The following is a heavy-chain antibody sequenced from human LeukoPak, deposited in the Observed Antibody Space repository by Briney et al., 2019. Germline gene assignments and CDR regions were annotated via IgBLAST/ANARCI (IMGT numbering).Heavy chain of an antibody. CDR2: IYYSET. CDR1: GASISSYY. D-gene: IGHD6-13*01. Sequence: SETLSLTCSVSGASISSYYWSWIRQSPGKGLEWIGNIYYSETNYNPSLKSRVIISADTSKNQFSLRLTSVTAADTAVYYCARDVWGIGAADGVKSYHYCYMDVWSKGTTVTVSS. CDR3: ARDVWGIGAADGVKSYHYCYMDV. J-gene: IGHJ6*03. V-gene: IGHV4-59*01.